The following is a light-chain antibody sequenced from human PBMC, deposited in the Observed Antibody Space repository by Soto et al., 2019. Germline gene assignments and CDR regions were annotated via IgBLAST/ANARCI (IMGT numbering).Light chain of an antibody. Sequence: VVLTQSPATLSLSPGEPATLSCRASQSVSSSYLAWYQQKPGQAPRLLIYGASRRATGIPDRFSGSGSGTDFTLTISRLEPEDFAMYYCHQYGTSPPVTFGQGTRLEI. CDR2: GAS. V-gene: IGKV3-20*01. CDR1: QSVSSSY. J-gene: IGKJ5*01. CDR3: HQYGTSPPVT.